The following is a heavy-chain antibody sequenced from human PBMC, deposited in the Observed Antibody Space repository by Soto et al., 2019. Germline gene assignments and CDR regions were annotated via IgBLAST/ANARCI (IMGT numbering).Heavy chain of an antibody. CDR1: GGSISSGGYS. J-gene: IGHJ4*02. CDR2: IYHRGST. D-gene: IGHD6-19*01. Sequence: QLQLQESGSGLVKPSPTLSLTCAVSGGSISSGGYSWSWIRQPPGKGLEWIGYIYHRGSTYYNPSLKSRVTISVDRSKHQFSLKLSSVTAADTAVYYCARLYSSGWYVDYWGQGTLVTVSS. CDR3: ARLYSSGWYVDY. V-gene: IGHV4-30-2*01.